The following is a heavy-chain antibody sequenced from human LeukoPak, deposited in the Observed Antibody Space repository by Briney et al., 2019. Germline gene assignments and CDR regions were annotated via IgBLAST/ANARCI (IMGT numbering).Heavy chain of an antibody. CDR1: GFTFSSYW. V-gene: IGHV3-74*01. J-gene: IGHJ4*02. Sequence: GGSLRLSCAASGFTFSSYWMQWVRQAPGKGLVWVSRIKNDGSVTNYADSVKGRYTISRDNAKNTLYLQMNSLRAEDTAAYYCARYNAAAGDYWGQGTLVTVSS. CDR2: IKNDGSVT. D-gene: IGHD6-13*01. CDR3: ARYNAAAGDY.